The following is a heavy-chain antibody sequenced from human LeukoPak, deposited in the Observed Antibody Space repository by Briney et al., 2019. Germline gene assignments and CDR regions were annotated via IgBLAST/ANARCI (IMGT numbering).Heavy chain of an antibody. CDR2: ISYDGRNK. V-gene: IGHV3-30*03. Sequence: PGGSLRFSCAASGFTFNSFGMHWVRQAPGKGLEWLAVISYDGRNKYYADSVKGRFTISRDNSKNTLYLQMNSLRAEDTAVYYCARDSSSSYSYYYYYYMDVWGKGTTVTVSS. D-gene: IGHD6-6*01. CDR1: GFTFNSFG. CDR3: ARDSSSSYSYYYYYYMDV. J-gene: IGHJ6*03.